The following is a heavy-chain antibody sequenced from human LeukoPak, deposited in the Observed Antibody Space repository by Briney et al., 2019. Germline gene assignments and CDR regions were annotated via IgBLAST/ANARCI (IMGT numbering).Heavy chain of an antibody. CDR2: ISWNSGSI. V-gene: IGHV3-9*03. CDR3: AKGAVAATWNDAFDI. Sequence: PGGSLRLSCAASGFTFDDYAMHWVRQAPGKGLEWVSGISWNSGSIGYADSVKGRFTISRDNAKNSLYLQMNSLRAEDMALYYCAKGAVAATWNDAFDIRGQGTMVTVSS. D-gene: IGHD6-19*01. J-gene: IGHJ3*02. CDR1: GFTFDDYA.